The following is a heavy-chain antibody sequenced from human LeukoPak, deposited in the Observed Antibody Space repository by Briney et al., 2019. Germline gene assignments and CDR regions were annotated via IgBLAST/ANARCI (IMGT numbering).Heavy chain of an antibody. J-gene: IGHJ5*02. CDR2: IWYDGSNK. Sequence: PGGSLRLSCAASGFTFSSYGMHWVRQAPGKGLEWVAVIWYDGSNKYYADSVKGRFTISRDNSKNTLYLQMNSLRAEDTAVYYCARDYYDSSGSNNWFDPWGQGTLVTVSS. CDR1: GFTFSSYG. V-gene: IGHV3-33*01. D-gene: IGHD3-22*01. CDR3: ARDYYDSSGSNNWFDP.